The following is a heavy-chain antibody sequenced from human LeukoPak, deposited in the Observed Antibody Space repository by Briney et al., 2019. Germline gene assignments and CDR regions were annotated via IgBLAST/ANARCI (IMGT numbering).Heavy chain of an antibody. CDR1: GGSISSGSDS. CDR2: IYHSGSA. Sequence: SETLSLTCVVSGGSISSGSDSWSWIRQPPGKGLEWMGHIYHSGSASYNPSLRSRVTMSVDTSKNQFSLKLSSVTAADTAVYYCARVPHYYGSGSYEGRFDPWGQGTLVTVSS. CDR3: ARVPHYYGSGSYEGRFDP. D-gene: IGHD3-10*01. J-gene: IGHJ5*02. V-gene: IGHV4-30-2*01.